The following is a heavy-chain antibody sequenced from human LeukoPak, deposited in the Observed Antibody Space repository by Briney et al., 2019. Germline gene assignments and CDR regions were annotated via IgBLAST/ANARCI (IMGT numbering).Heavy chain of an antibody. D-gene: IGHD3-10*01. CDR2: MSSDGIKT. CDR3: AKDHAGSGRAFEY. Sequence: PGTSLRLSCATSGFTFRTSGVHWVRQAPGKGLEWVALMSSDGIKTYYADSVKGRSTVSRDSSKDILYLQMNSLRADDTAMYYCAKDHAGSGRAFEYWGQGTLVTVSS. V-gene: IGHV3-30*04. J-gene: IGHJ4*02. CDR1: GFTFRTSG.